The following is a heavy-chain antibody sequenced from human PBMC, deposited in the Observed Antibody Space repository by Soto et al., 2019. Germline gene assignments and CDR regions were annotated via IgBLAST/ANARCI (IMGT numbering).Heavy chain of an antibody. D-gene: IGHD2-2*01. CDR3: ARVPDR. V-gene: IGHV4-30-2*01. CDR1: GGSISSGGYS. J-gene: IGHJ5*02. Sequence: SETLSLTCXVSGGSISSGGYSWSWIRQPPGKGLEWIGYIYHSGSTYYTPSIKSRVTISVDRSKNQFSLKLSSVTAADTAVYYCARVPDRWGQGTLVTVSS. CDR2: IYHSGST.